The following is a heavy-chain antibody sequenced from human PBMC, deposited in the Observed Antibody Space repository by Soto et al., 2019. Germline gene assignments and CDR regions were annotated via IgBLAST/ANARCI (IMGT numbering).Heavy chain of an antibody. Sequence: EVQLVESGGGLVQPGGSLRLSWAASGFPFSAYAMSWVRQAQGKGLEWVSAISGTSPSTYYADSVQGRFTISRDSSRQTLFLQMNTLRAEDTAVYFCAIRIFGLEYWGQGTQVTVSS. CDR2: ISGTSPST. CDR1: GFPFSAYA. D-gene: IGHD3-3*01. CDR3: AIRIFGLEY. J-gene: IGHJ4*02. V-gene: IGHV3-23*04.